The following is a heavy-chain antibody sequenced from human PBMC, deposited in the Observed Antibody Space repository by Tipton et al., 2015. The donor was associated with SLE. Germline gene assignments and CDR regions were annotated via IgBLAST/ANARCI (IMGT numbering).Heavy chain of an antibody. CDR2: TYYRGSS. CDR3: ARENRYFDL. V-gene: IGHV4-39*07. CDR1: GASISNTSYY. Sequence: GASISNTSYYCGWIRQSPGRGLEWIGSTYYRGSSYYNPSLKSRLTLSVDTSKNQLSLKLSSVTAADTAVYYCARENRYFDLWGRGTQVTVSS. D-gene: IGHD1-14*01. J-gene: IGHJ2*01.